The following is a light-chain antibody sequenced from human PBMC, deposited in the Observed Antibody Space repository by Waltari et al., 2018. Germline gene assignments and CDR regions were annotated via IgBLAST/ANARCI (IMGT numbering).Light chain of an antibody. CDR3: QQYDGSVVT. V-gene: IGKV3-20*01. Sequence: EIVLTQSPGTLSLSPGERVTVSCRASQTITGSWLTWYHQKPGPAPTLLIYGASNRAPGSPDRFSGSGSGTDFTLTISRLEPEDSAVYYCQQYDGSVVTFGGGTKVEIK. CDR2: GAS. CDR1: QTITGSW. J-gene: IGKJ4*01.